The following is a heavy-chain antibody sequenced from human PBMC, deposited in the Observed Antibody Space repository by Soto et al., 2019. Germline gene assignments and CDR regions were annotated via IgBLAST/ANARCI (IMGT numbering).Heavy chain of an antibody. CDR2: INAGNGNT. CDR3: ARGYCSGGSCYLSFDY. D-gene: IGHD2-15*01. V-gene: IGHV1-3*01. CDR1: GYTFTSYA. Sequence: ASVKVSCKASGYTFTSYAMHWVRQAPGQRLEWMGWINAGNGNTKYSQKFQGRVTITGDTSASTAYMELSSLRSEDTAVYYCARGYCSGGSCYLSFDYWGQGTLVTVSS. J-gene: IGHJ4*02.